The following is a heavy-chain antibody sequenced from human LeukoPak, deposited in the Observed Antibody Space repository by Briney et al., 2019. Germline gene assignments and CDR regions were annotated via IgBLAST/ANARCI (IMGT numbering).Heavy chain of an antibody. CDR3: ARKADYFDY. CDR1: GFTFSDYD. D-gene: IGHD2-15*01. Sequence: PGGSLRLSCVASGFTFSDYDMSWISQAPGKGLEWISYIASSSSYTNYADSVKGRFTISRDNAKNSLYLQMNSLRAEDTAVYYCARKADYFDYWGQGTLVTVSS. J-gene: IGHJ4*02. CDR2: IASSSSYT. V-gene: IGHV3-11*03.